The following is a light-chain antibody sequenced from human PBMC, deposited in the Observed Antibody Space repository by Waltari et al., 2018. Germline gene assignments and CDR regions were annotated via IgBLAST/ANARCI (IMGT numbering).Light chain of an antibody. CDR3: QHYVRLPAT. CDR2: GAS. Sequence: EIVLTQSPGTLSLSPGERATLPCRASQSVRGSLAWYQQKAGQAPRPLIYGASSRATGIPDRFSGSGAGTDFSLTISRLEPEDFAVYYCQHYVRLPATFGQGTKVEI. V-gene: IGKV3-20*01. CDR1: QSVRGS. J-gene: IGKJ1*01.